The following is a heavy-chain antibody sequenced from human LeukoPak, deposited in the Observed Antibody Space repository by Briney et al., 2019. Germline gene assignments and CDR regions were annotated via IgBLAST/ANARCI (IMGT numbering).Heavy chain of an antibody. Sequence: GASVKVSCKASGYTFTSYDINWVRQATGQGLEWMGWMNPNSGNTGYAQKLQGRVTMTTDTSTSTAYMELRSLRSDDTAVYYCARDPLYSSSYWGQGTLVTVSS. D-gene: IGHD6-13*01. J-gene: IGHJ4*02. CDR3: ARDPLYSSSY. CDR1: GYTFTSYD. V-gene: IGHV1-8*01. CDR2: MNPNSGNT.